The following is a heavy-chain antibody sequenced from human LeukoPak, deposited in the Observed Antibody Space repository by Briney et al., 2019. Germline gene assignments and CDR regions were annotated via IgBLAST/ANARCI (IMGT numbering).Heavy chain of an antibody. J-gene: IGHJ4*02. CDR2: IRNEANNYAT. CDR1: GFTFSGFS. D-gene: IGHD5-24*01. CDR3: ATSSNAYNDC. V-gene: IGHV3-73*01. Sequence: GGSLRLSCAASGFTFSGFSLHWVRQASGKGLEWVGRIRNEANNYATTYAASVRGRFTISRDDSKNTAYLQMNSLKTEDTALYYCATSSNAYNDCWGQGTLVTVSS.